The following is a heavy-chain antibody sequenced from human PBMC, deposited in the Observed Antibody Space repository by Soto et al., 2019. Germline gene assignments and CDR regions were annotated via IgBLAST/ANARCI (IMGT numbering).Heavy chain of an antibody. Sequence: GGSLRLSCTASGFIFSSYWMHWVRQGPGEGLIWVSHTNNDGSTTAYAESVKGRFTISRDNAKNTLYLQMNSLRADDTAVYYCARSRPYFDWWGQGTLVTVSS. CDR3: ARSRPYFDW. CDR1: GFIFSSYW. CDR2: TNNDGSTT. V-gene: IGHV3-74*01. J-gene: IGHJ4*02.